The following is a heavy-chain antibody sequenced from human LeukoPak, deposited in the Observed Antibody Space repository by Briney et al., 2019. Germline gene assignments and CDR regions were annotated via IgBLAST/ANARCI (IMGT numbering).Heavy chain of an antibody. D-gene: IGHD4-17*01. V-gene: IGHV3-7*03. J-gene: IGHJ4*02. CDR2: IKQDGSEK. Sequence: GGSLRLSCAASGFTFSSYWMSWVRQAPGKGLEWVANIKQDGSEKYYVDSVKGRFTISRDNPKNTLYLQMDSLRAEDTAVYYCGKERSNYFDYWGQGTLVTVSS. CDR1: GFTFSSYW. CDR3: GKERSNYFDY.